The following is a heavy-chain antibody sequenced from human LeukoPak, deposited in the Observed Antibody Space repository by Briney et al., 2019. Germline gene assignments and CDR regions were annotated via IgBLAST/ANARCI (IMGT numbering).Heavy chain of an antibody. D-gene: IGHD1-26*01. CDR3: ARRLSGSYCAYFDC. V-gene: IGHV3-7*01. CDR2: IKDDGSEK. J-gene: IGHJ4*02. Sequence: GGSLRLSCAASGFTFSSYWMSWVRQAPGKGLEWVANIKDDGSEKHYVDSMKGRFTISRDNAKNSLFLQMNSLRAEDTAVYYCARRLSGSYCAYFDCWGQGTLVTVSS. CDR1: GFTFSSYW.